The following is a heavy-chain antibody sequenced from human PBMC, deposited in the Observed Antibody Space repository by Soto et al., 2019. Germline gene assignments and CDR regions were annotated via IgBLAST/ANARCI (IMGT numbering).Heavy chain of an antibody. CDR2: ISGSGGST. V-gene: IGHV3-23*01. D-gene: IGHD3-3*01. J-gene: IGHJ4*02. CDR1: GFTFSSYA. Sequence: GGSLRLSCAASGFTFSSYAMSWVRQAPGKGLEWVSAISGSGGSTYYADSVKGRFTISRDNSKNTLYLQMNSLRAEDTAVYYCASPDFGSGYYLYNYFDYWGQGTLVTVSS. CDR3: ASPDFGSGYYLYNYFDY.